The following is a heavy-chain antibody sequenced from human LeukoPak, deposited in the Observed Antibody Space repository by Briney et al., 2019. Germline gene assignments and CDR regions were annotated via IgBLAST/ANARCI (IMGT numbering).Heavy chain of an antibody. Sequence: GSLRLSCAASGFTISSYAMSWVRQPPGKGLEWVSAISGSGGSTYYADSVKGRFTISRDNSKNTLYLQMNSLRAEDTAVYYCAKVPCSGGSCYYHYYYMDVWGKGTTVTVSS. CDR2: ISGSGGST. D-gene: IGHD2-15*01. J-gene: IGHJ6*03. CDR3: AKVPCSGGSCYYHYYYMDV. CDR1: GFTISSYA. V-gene: IGHV3-23*01.